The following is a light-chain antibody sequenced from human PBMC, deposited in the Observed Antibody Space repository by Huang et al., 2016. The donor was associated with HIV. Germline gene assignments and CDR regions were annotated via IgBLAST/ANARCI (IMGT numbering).Light chain of an antibody. Sequence: AIQMTQSPSSLSASVGDRVTITCRASQGIRNDVGWYQQRPGKAPKLLIYAASSLQSGVPSRFNGSGSETDFTLTINSLQPEDFAVYYCLQHYTHPRTFGQGTKVEFK. CDR2: AAS. J-gene: IGKJ1*01. CDR1: QGIRND. V-gene: IGKV1-6*01. CDR3: LQHYTHPRT.